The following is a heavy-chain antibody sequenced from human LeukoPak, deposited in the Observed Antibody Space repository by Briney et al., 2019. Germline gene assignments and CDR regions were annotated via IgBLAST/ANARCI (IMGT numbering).Heavy chain of an antibody. D-gene: IGHD2-2*01. V-gene: IGHV4-59*01. CDR1: GGSISSYY. Sequence: PSETLSLTCTVSGGSISSYYWSWFRQPPGKGLEWIGYIYYSGSTNYNPSLKSRVTISVDTSKNQFSLKLSSVTAADTAVYYCARDRSGPDCSSTSCYETYYYYGMDVWGQGTTVTVSS. J-gene: IGHJ6*02. CDR2: IYYSGST. CDR3: ARDRSGPDCSSTSCYETYYYYGMDV.